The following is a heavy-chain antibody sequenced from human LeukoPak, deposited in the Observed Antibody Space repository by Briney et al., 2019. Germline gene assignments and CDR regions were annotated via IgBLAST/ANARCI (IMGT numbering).Heavy chain of an antibody. CDR2: ISYDGSNK. CDR3: ARGIMAAAFDY. V-gene: IGHV3-30-3*01. D-gene: IGHD3-16*01. J-gene: IGHJ4*02. CDR1: GFTFSSYA. Sequence: GGSLRLSCAASGFTFSSYAMHWVRQAPCKGLEWVAVISYDGSNKYYADSVKGRFTISRDNSKNTLYLQMNSLRAEDTAVYYCARGIMAAAFDYWGQGTLVTVSS.